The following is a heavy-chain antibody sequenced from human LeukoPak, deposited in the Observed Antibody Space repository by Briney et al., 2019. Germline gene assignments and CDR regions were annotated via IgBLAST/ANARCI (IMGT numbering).Heavy chain of an antibody. J-gene: IGHJ4*02. Sequence: ASVKVSCKASGYTFTGYYIHWVRQAPGQGLEWMGWINRNSGDANYAQKFQGRVTMTRDTSISTAYMELSRLRSDDTAVYYCARVEGYSYIWLYWGQGTLVTVSS. CDR2: INRNSGDA. V-gene: IGHV1-2*02. CDR1: GYTFTGYY. D-gene: IGHD5-18*01. CDR3: ARVEGYSYIWLY.